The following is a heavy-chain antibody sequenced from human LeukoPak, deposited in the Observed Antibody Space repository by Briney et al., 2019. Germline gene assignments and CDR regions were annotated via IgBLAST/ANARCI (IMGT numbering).Heavy chain of an antibody. CDR3: ARDRITMVRGVIGSRVWFDP. J-gene: IGHJ5*02. D-gene: IGHD3-10*01. CDR2: INPNSGGT. Sequence: ASVKVSCKASGYTFTGYYMHWGRQAPGQGLEWMGWINPNSGGTNYAQKFQGRVTMTRDTSISTAYMELSRLRSDDTAVYYCARDRITMVRGVIGSRVWFDPWGQGTLVTVSS. CDR1: GYTFTGYY. V-gene: IGHV1-2*02.